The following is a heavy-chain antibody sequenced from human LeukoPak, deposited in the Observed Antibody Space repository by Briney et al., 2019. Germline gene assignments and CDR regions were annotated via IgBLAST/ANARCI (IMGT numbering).Heavy chain of an antibody. V-gene: IGHV1-8*01. CDR3: ARGQWELGWFDP. CDR1: GYTFTSYD. CDR2: MNPNSGNT. D-gene: IGHD1-26*01. J-gene: IGHJ5*02. Sequence: ASVKVSCKASGYTFTSYDINWVRQATGQGLEWMGWMNPNSGNTGYAQKFQGRVTMTRNTSISTAYMELSSLRSEDTAVYYCARGQWELGWFDPRGQGTLVTVSS.